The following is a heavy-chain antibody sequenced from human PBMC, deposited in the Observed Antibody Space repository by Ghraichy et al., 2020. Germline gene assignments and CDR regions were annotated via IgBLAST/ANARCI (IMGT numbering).Heavy chain of an antibody. Sequence: GGSLRLSCAASGFTFSSYALNWVRQAPGKGLEWVSTISGSGGRTYYADSVKGRFTISRDDSKNTLYLQMSSLRAEATAVYYCAKSSSSSPYYYYYMDVWGKGTTVTVSS. D-gene: IGHD6-6*01. CDR1: GFTFSSYA. CDR3: AKSSSSSPYYYYYMDV. J-gene: IGHJ6*03. CDR2: ISGSGGRT. V-gene: IGHV3-23*01.